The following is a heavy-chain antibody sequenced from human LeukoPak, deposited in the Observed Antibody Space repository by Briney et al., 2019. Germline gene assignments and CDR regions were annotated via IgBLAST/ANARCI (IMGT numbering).Heavy chain of an antibody. CDR2: ISAYNGKT. CDR3: TRDFHGDYTSDL. CDR1: GYTFTSYG. V-gene: IGHV1-18*01. Sequence: ASVKVSCKASGYTFTSYGISWVRQAPGHXLEWMGWISAYNGKTNYAQKLQGRVTMTTDTSTSTAYMELRSLSSDDTAVYYCTRDFHGDYTSDLWGRGTLVTVSS. J-gene: IGHJ2*01. D-gene: IGHD4-17*01.